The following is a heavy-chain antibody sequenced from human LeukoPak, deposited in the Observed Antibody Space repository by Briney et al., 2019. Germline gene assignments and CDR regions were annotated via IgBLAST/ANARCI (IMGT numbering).Heavy chain of an antibody. Sequence: SVKVSCKASGGTFSSYAISWVRQAPGQGLEWMGGIIPIFGTANYAQKFQGRVTITTDESTSTAYMELSSLRSEDTAVYYCARSGTDDILTGYYYYYMDVWGIGTTVTVSS. D-gene: IGHD3-9*01. CDR1: GGTFSSYA. V-gene: IGHV1-69*05. J-gene: IGHJ6*03. CDR2: IIPIFGTA. CDR3: ARSGTDDILTGYYYYYMDV.